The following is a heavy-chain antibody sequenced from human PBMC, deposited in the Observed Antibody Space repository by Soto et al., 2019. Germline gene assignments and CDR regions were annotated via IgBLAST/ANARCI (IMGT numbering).Heavy chain of an antibody. Sequence: GGSLRLSCAASGFTFSNFAMSWVRQAPGKGLEWVATISGNGGSTYYADSVKGRFTVSRDNAKNTLSLQVTSLSAEDTAVYYCAKELYIWNPTGPAYWGKGTLVNVPS. V-gene: IGHV3-23*01. CDR2: ISGNGGST. D-gene: IGHD1-20*01. CDR3: AKELYIWNPTGPAY. J-gene: IGHJ4*02. CDR1: GFTFSNFA.